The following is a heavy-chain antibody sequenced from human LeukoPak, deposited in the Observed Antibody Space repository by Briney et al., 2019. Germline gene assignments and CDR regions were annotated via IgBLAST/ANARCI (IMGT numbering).Heavy chain of an antibody. D-gene: IGHD2-15*01. J-gene: IGHJ4*02. V-gene: IGHV1-69*01. CDR1: GGTFSSYA. Sequence: SVKVSCKASGGTFSSYAISWVRQAPGQGLEWMGGIIPIFGTANYAQKFQGRVTITADESTSTAYMELSSLRSEDTAVYYCARAPPRVAATLAFDYWGQGTLVTVS. CDR2: IIPIFGTA. CDR3: ARAPPRVAATLAFDY.